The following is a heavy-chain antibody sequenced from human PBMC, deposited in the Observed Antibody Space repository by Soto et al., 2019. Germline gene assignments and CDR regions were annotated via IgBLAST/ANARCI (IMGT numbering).Heavy chain of an antibody. CDR3: AKGQYSFRRYGYKFGAFDI. Sequence: GGALRRFCAASGFTVSSYAMSWVRQAPGKGLEWVSAISGSGGSTYYADSVKGRFTISRDNSKNTLYLQMNSLRAEDTAVYYCAKGQYSFRRYGYKFGAFDIWGQGTMVTVSS. CDR2: ISGSGGST. J-gene: IGHJ3*02. V-gene: IGHV3-23*01. CDR1: GFTVSSYA. D-gene: IGHD3-16*01.